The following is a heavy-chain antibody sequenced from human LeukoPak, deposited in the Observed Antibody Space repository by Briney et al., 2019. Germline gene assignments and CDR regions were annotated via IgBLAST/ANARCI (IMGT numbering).Heavy chain of an antibody. D-gene: IGHD3-3*02. CDR1: GFTFSSYW. J-gene: IGHJ4*02. V-gene: IGHV3-7*03. CDR2: IKHDGSEK. CDR3: ARARGALGYYFDY. Sequence: PGGSLRLSCAASGFTFSSYWMSWVRQAPGKGLEWVANIKHDGSEKDYVDSLEGRFTNSRDNAKNSLYLQMNSLRAEDTAVYYCARARGALGYYFDYWGQGTLVTVSS.